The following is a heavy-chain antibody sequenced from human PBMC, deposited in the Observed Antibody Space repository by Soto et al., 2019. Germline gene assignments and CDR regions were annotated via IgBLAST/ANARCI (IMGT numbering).Heavy chain of an antibody. V-gene: IGHV3-48*03. CDR2: ISSSGSTI. CDR1: GFTFSSYE. J-gene: IGHJ6*02. CDR3: ARELDCSSTSCYFYYYYGMDV. Sequence: VQLVESGGGLVQPGGSLRLSCAASGFTFSSYEMNWVRQAPGKGLEWVSYISSSGSTIYYADSVKGRFTISRDNAKNSLYLQMNSLRAEDTAVYYCARELDCSSTSCYFYYYYGMDVWGQGTTVTVSS. D-gene: IGHD2-2*01.